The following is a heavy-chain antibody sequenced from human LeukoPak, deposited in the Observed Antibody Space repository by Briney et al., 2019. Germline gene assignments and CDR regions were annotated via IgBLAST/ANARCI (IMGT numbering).Heavy chain of an antibody. J-gene: IGHJ4*02. V-gene: IGHV3-74*01. CDR1: GFTFSLYW. D-gene: IGHD2-21*02. CDR2: LNSDGSIT. CDR3: VREYCGGDCYTDF. Sequence: PGGSLRPSCAASGFTFSLYWMHWVRQTPGKGLVWVSRLNSDGSITTYADSVKGRFTISRDNAKNTLYLQMNSLRAEDTALYYCVREYCGGDCYTDFWGQGTLVTVSS.